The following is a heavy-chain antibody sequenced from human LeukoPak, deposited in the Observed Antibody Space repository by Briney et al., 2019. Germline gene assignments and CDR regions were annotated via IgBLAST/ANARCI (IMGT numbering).Heavy chain of an antibody. V-gene: IGHV5-51*01. CDR3: ARGDYDILTGTPGAFDI. CDR1: GYIFTSYW. J-gene: IGHJ3*02. Sequence: GESLKISCKGSGYIFTSYWIGWVRQMPGKGLEWMGIIYPGDSDTRYSPSFQGQVTISADKSISTAYLQWSSLKASDTAMYYCARGDYDILTGTPGAFDIWGQGTMVTVSS. D-gene: IGHD3-9*01. CDR2: IYPGDSDT.